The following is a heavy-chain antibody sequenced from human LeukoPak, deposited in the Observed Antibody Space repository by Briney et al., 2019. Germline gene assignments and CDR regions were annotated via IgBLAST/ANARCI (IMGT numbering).Heavy chain of an antibody. J-gene: IGHJ6*02. Sequence: SETLSLTCTVSGGSISSDYWNWIRQVPGKGLEWIGYILYSGNTKYNSSLKSRVTISADSSKNRFSLTLTSVTAADTAIYYCARLQLPMGYALDVWGRGTTVTVSS. D-gene: IGHD2-2*01. CDR1: GGSISSDY. CDR3: ARLQLPMGYALDV. CDR2: ILYSGNT. V-gene: IGHV4-59*08.